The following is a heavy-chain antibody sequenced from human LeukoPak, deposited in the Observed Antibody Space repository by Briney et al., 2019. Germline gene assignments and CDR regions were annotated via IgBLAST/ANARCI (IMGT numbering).Heavy chain of an antibody. J-gene: IGHJ4*02. V-gene: IGHV4-39*02. CDR3: AREWDVLDY. CDR1: GGSISSSSYY. Sequence: SETLSLTCTVSGGSISSSSYYWGWIRQPPGKGLEWIGSIYYSGSTYYNPSLKSRVTISVDTSKNQFSLKLSSVTAADTAVYYCAREWDVLDYWGQGTLVTVSS. D-gene: IGHD1-26*01. CDR2: IYYSGST.